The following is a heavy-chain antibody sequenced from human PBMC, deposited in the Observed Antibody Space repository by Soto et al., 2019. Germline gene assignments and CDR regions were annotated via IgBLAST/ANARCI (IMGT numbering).Heavy chain of an antibody. CDR2: AGPSGSST. J-gene: IGHJ4*02. V-gene: IGHV3-23*01. CDR3: ARTYYYDSTGYYRTFDY. CDR1: GFTFGSYA. Sequence: PGGSLRLSCAASGFTFGSYAISWVRLAPGKGLEWVSVAGPSGSSTFYADSVRGRFTISRDNVENTLYLQMNSLRVADTALYVCARTYYYDSTGYYRTFDYWGQGTLVTVSS. D-gene: IGHD3-22*01.